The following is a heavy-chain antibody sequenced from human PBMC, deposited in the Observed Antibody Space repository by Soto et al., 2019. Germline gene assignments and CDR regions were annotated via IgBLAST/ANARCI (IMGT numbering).Heavy chain of an antibody. CDR3: ARDGGGRLLERPSSDP. V-gene: IGHV1-18*01. J-gene: IGHJ5*02. CDR2: ISAYNGNT. CDR1: CYTLTSYG. D-gene: IGHD3-3*01. Sequence: ASVKVSCKASCYTLTSYGISWVRQAPGQGLEWMGWISAYNGNTNYAQKLQGRVTMTTDTSTSTAYMELRSLRSDDTAVYYCARDGGGRLLERPSSDPWGRGTLVTVSS.